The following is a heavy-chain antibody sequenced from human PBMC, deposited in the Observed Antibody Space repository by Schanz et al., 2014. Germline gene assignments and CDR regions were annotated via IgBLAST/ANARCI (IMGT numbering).Heavy chain of an antibody. CDR1: GRPINSYH. CDR2: ICSSGNT. CDR3: ARGAVAGTAVNRDHYYVLDV. Sequence: QVQLQESGPGLVKPSETLSLTCTVSGRPINSYHLRWIQQPPGKGLEWLGYICSSGNTNYNPSLKRRVSIAVDTSKNHFSLTLSAVAAADTAVYYGARGAVAGTAVNRDHYYVLDVWGQGTPVTVSS. J-gene: IGHJ6*02. D-gene: IGHD6-19*01. V-gene: IGHV4-59*01.